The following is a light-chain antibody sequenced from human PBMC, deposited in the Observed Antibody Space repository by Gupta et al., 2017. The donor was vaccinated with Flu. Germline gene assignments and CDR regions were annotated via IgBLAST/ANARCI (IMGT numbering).Light chain of an antibody. CDR1: QGISRW. J-gene: IGKJ4*01. V-gene: IGKV1-12*01. Sequence: DIQMTQSPSSVSASVGDRVTITCRASQGISRWLAWYQQKPGKAPKLLIYAASRVKSGVPSRFSGSGSGTDFTLTISSRQPEDFANYYCQQENSFPHTFGGGTXVDIK. CDR2: AAS. CDR3: QQENSFPHT.